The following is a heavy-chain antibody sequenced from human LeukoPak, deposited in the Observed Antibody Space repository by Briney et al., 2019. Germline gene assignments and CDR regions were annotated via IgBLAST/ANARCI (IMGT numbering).Heavy chain of an antibody. V-gene: IGHV4-61*05. CDR3: ARLVPYGSYLNWMVIDY. D-gene: IGHD1-26*01. CDR1: GGSISSNSYY. CDR2: IYYSGST. J-gene: IGHJ4*02. Sequence: PSETLSLTCTVSGGSISSNSYYWGWIRQPPGKGLEWIGYIYYSGSTNYNPSLKSRVTISVDTSKNQFSLKLSSVTAADTAVYYCARLVPYGSYLNWMVIDYWGQGTLVTVSS.